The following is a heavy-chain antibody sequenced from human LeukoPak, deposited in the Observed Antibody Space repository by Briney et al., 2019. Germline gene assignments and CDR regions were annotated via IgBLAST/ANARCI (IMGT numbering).Heavy chain of an antibody. V-gene: IGHV4-34*01. CDR2: INHSGST. Sequence: SETLSLTCAVYGGSFSGYYWSWIRQPPGKGLEWIGEINHSGSTNYNPSLKSRVTISVDTSKNQFSLKLSSVTAADTAVYYCARGWGSSWYPLRNWFDPWGQGTLVIVSS. CDR1: GGSFSGYY. D-gene: IGHD6-13*01. CDR3: ARGWGSSWYPLRNWFDP. J-gene: IGHJ5*02.